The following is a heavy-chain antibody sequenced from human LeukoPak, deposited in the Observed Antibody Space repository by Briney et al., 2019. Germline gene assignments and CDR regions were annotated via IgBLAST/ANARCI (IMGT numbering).Heavy chain of an antibody. CDR1: GYTFTSYG. CDR3: AREYWYYDSSGYYSFSLGY. Sequence: VASVKVSCKASGYTFTSYGISWVRQAPGQGLEWMGLINPSGGSTSYAQKFQGRVTMTRDTSTSTVYMELSSLRSEDTAVYYCAREYWYYDSSGYYSFSLGYWGQGTLVTVSS. CDR2: INPSGGST. J-gene: IGHJ4*02. D-gene: IGHD3-22*01. V-gene: IGHV1-46*01.